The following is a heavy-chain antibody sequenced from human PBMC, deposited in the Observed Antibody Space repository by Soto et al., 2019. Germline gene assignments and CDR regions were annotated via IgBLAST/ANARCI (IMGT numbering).Heavy chain of an antibody. J-gene: IGHJ4*02. CDR1: GGTFSSYA. CDR3: ASKYCSGGSCYRWATEPSFDY. Sequence: ASVKVSCKASGGTFSSYAISWVRQAPGQGLEWMGGIIPIFGTANYAQKFQGRVTITADESTSTAYMELSSLRSEDTAVYYCASKYCSGGSCYRWATEPSFDYWGQGTLVTVSS. V-gene: IGHV1-69*13. D-gene: IGHD2-15*01. CDR2: IIPIFGTA.